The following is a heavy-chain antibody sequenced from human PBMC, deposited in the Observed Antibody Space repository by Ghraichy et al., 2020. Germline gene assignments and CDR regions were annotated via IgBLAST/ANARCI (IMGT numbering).Heavy chain of an antibody. J-gene: IGHJ6*03. V-gene: IGHV4-59*01. CDR3: ARGNSYYDFWSGYYGSGPVYSDYYYMDV. D-gene: IGHD3-3*01. Sequence: SETLSLTCTVSGGSISSYYWSWIRQPPGKGLEWIGYIYYSGSTNYNPSLKSRVTISVDTSKNQFSLKLSSVTAADTAVYYCARGNSYYDFWSGYYGSGPVYSDYYYMDVWGKGTTVTVSS. CDR2: IYYSGST. CDR1: GGSISSYY.